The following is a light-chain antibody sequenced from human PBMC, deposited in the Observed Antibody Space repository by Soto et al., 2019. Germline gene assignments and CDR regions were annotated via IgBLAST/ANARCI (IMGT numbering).Light chain of an antibody. V-gene: IGKV3-15*01. Sequence: MTQSPATLSVSPGDSATLSCRASQSINSNLAWYQQQTGQAPRLLIYAESTRATAVPDRFSGSGSGTDLNLTITRLQSDDFAVYFCQKYTDWPITFGQGTRLEIK. J-gene: IGKJ5*01. CDR3: QKYTDWPIT. CDR1: QSINSN. CDR2: AES.